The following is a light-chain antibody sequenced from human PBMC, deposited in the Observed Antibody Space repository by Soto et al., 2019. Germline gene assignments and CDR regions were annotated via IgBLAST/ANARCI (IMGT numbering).Light chain of an antibody. J-gene: IGKJ1*01. CDR2: KAS. CDR1: QSISDR. V-gene: IGKV1-5*03. CDR3: QQYNSYRWT. Sequence: DFLMTQSPSTLSASVGDRVTITCRVSQSISDRLAWYQQKPGNAPKLLIYKASSLQSGVPSRFSGSGSGTEFTLTIISLQPDDFAMYYCQQYNSYRWTFGQGTKVEIK.